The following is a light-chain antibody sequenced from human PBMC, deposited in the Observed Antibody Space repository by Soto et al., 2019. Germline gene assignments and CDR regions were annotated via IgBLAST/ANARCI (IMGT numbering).Light chain of an antibody. J-gene: IGLJ3*02. Sequence: QSALTQPPSASGSPGQSVTISCTGTSSDVGAYIYVSWYQQHPGKAPKLMIYDVTKRPSGVPDRFSGSKSGNTASLTVSGLQAEDEADYYCISYAGSSIWVFGGGTKLTVL. CDR2: DVT. V-gene: IGLV2-8*01. CDR1: SSDVGAYIY. CDR3: ISYAGSSIWV.